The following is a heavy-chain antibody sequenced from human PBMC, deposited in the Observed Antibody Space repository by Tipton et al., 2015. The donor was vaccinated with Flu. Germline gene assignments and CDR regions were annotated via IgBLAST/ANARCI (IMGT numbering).Heavy chain of an antibody. CDR2: ISSNGDNT. D-gene: IGHD1-14*01. CDR3: ARDGDGIRTRRLSDY. CDR1: GFTFSDYA. V-gene: IGHV3-64*07. J-gene: IGHJ4*02. Sequence: QLVQSGGGLIQPGGSLRLSCAASGFTFSDYAMHWVRQAPGKGLEYVSAISSNGDNTYYADSVKGRFTISRDKSKNTLYLQMGSLRADDMAVYYCARDGDGIRTRRLSDYWGQGTLVTASS.